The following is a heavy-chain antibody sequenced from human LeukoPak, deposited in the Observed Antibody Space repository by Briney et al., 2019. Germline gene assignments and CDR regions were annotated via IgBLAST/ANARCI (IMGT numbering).Heavy chain of an antibody. Sequence: GESLKISCKGSGYSFTTYWIAWVRQMPGKGLGWMGIYNPADSDTRYSPSFQGQVTISADKSISTAYLQWSSLKASDTAMYYCARREDNTGYSDYWGQGTLVTVSS. D-gene: IGHD3-22*01. CDR3: ARREDNTGYSDY. CDR1: GYSFTTYW. J-gene: IGHJ4*02. V-gene: IGHV5-51*01. CDR2: YNPADSDT.